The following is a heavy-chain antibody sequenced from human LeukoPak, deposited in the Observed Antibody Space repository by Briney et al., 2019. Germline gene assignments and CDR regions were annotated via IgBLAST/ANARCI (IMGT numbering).Heavy chain of an antibody. Sequence: PSETLSLTCTVSGYSIGSGNYWAWIRQPPGKGLEWIVCVYHSGTHYKSSLTSRVTISMDTSKNQFSLKVTSVTAADSALYYCAKTSGGGGHDSWGQGTLVTVSS. V-gene: IGHV4-38-2*02. D-gene: IGHD6-19*01. CDR3: AKTSGGGGHDS. CDR1: GYSIGSGNY. J-gene: IGHJ5*01. CDR2: VYHSGT.